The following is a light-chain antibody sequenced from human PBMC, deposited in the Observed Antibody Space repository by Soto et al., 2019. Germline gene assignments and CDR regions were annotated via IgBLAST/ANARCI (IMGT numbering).Light chain of an antibody. CDR1: QSVSSSY. CDR2: GAS. J-gene: IGKJ3*01. V-gene: IGKV3-20*01. Sequence: EIVLTQSPGTLSLSPGERATLSCRASQSVSSSYLAWYQQKPGQAPRLLIYGASSRATGIPDRFSGSGSGTDFTLTISRMETEDVAVYYCQHYGSSPLSTFGPGTKVDIK. CDR3: QHYGSSPLST.